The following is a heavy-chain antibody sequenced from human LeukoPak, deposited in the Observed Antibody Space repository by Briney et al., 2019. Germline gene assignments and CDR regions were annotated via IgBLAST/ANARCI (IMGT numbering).Heavy chain of an antibody. V-gene: IGHV1-46*01. CDR2: INPSGGST. J-gene: IGHJ3*02. CDR3: ARDRHYSGSPPEAFDI. CDR1: GYTFTSYY. D-gene: IGHD1-26*01. Sequence: GAPVKVSCKASGYTFTSYYMHWVRQAPGQGLEWMGIINPSGGSTSYAQKFQGRVTMTRDMSTSTVYMELSSLRSEDTAVYYCARDRHYSGSPPEAFDIWGQGTMVTVSS.